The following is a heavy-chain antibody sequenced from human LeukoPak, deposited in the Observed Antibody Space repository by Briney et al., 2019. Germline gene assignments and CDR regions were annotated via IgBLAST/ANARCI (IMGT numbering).Heavy chain of an antibody. CDR2: INPNSGGT. CDR3: ARGLFRGIISSLRRSPPHDF. D-gene: IGHD3-16*02. J-gene: IGHJ4*02. CDR1: GYTFTGYY. Sequence: ASVKVSCKASGYTFTGYYMHWVRQAPGQGLEWMGWINPNSGGTNYAQKFQGRVTMTRDTSISTAYMELSRLRSDDTAVYYCARGLFRGIISSLRRSPPHDFWGQGTLVTVSS. V-gene: IGHV1-2*02.